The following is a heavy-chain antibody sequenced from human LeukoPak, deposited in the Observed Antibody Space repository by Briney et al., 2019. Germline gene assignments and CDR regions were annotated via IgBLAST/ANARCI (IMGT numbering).Heavy chain of an antibody. Sequence: AGGSLRLSCAASGFTFSSYSMNWVRQAPGKGLEWVSSISSSRSYINYADSVKGRFTISRDNAKNSLYLQMNSLRAEDTAVYYCAREPDAWSDYWGQGTLVTVSS. CDR1: GFTFSSYS. D-gene: IGHD3-3*01. V-gene: IGHV3-21*01. CDR3: AREPDAWSDY. CDR2: ISSSRSYI. J-gene: IGHJ4*02.